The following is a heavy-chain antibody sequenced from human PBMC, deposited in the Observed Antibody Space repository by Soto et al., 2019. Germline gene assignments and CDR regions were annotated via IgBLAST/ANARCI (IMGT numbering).Heavy chain of an antibody. CDR3: ARAFGKPSFYYDSGSAVSPVDDFVY. V-gene: IGHV3-21*01. J-gene: IGHJ4*02. CDR2: IGTSGSYI. D-gene: IGHD3-16*01. CDR1: GFIFSRYS. Sequence: GGSLRLSCAVSGFIFSRYSMNWVRQAPGKGLEWVSSIGTSGSYIYDTDSVKGRFTISRDNTKDSLYLQMNSLRAEDTAVYYCARAFGKPSFYYDSGSAVSPVDDFVYWAKGPLVTSPQ.